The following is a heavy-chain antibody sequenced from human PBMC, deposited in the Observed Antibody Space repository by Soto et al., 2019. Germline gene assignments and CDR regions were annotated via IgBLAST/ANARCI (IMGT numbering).Heavy chain of an antibody. CDR3: ARGGYSYGYDLSYYYYGMDV. D-gene: IGHD5-18*01. CDR2: FDPEDGET. V-gene: IGHV1-24*01. Sequence: SVKVSCKVSGYTLTELSMHWVRQAPGKGLEWMGGFDPEDGETIYAQKFQGRVTMTEDTSTDTAYMELSSLRSEDTAVYYCARGGYSYGYDLSYYYYGMDVWGQGATVTVSS. J-gene: IGHJ6*02. CDR1: GYTLTELS.